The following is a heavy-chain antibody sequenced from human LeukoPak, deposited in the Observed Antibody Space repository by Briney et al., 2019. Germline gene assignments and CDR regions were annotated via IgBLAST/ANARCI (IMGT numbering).Heavy chain of an antibody. D-gene: IGHD6-13*01. CDR1: GGSFSGYY. V-gene: IGHV4-34*01. Sequence: SETLSLTCAVYGGSFSGYYWSWIRQPPGKGLEWIGEINHSGSINYNPSLKSRVTISVDTTKNQCSLKLSSVTAADTAVYYCARGEDSSSWSAPLDYWGQGTLVTVSS. J-gene: IGHJ4*02. CDR2: INHSGSI. CDR3: ARGEDSSSWSAPLDY.